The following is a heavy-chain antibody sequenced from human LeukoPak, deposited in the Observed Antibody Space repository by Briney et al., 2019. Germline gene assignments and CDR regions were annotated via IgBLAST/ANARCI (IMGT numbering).Heavy chain of an antibody. CDR3: ARQPGYSGYCSTSCYVWFDP. CDR1: GGSISSYY. J-gene: IGHJ5*02. D-gene: IGHD2-2*01. Sequence: SETLSLTCSVSGGSISSYYWSWIRQPPGKGLEWIGEINHSGSTNYNPSLKSRVTISVDTSKNQFSLKLTSVTAADTAVYYCARQPGYSGYCSTSCYVWFDPWGQGTLVTVSS. V-gene: IGHV4-34*01. CDR2: INHSGST.